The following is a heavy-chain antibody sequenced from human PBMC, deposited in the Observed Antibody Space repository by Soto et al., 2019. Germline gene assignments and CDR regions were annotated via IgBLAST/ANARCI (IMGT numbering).Heavy chain of an antibody. D-gene: IGHD3-22*01. CDR3: ARDQEDYYDTSGPLFDY. V-gene: IGHV1-3*01. J-gene: IGHJ4*02. Sequence: GASVKVSCKASGYTFTSYAMHWVRQAPGQRLEWMGWINAGNGNTKYSQKFQGRVTITRDTSASTAYMELSSLRSDDTAVYYCARDQEDYYDTSGPLFDYWGQGTLVTVSS. CDR2: INAGNGNT. CDR1: GYTFTSYA.